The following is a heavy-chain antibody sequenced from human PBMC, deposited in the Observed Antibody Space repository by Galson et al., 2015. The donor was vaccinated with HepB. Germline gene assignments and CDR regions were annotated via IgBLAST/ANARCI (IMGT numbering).Heavy chain of an antibody. D-gene: IGHD6-13*01. CDR2: TYYRSKWYN. V-gene: IGHV6-1*01. J-gene: IGHJ5*02. Sequence: CAISGDSVSRNSGAWNWIRQSPSRGLEWLGRTYYRSKWYNDYAVSVKSRITINADTSKNQFSLQLNSVTPEDTAVYYCARVLGPRIAAAGTQGGTNWFDPWGQGTLVTVSS. CDR3: ARVLGPRIAAAGTQGGTNWFDP. CDR1: GDSVSRNSGA.